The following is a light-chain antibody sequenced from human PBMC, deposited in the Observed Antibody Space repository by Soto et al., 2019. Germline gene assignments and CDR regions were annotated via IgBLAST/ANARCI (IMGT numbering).Light chain of an antibody. CDR2: RVS. CDR3: CTDAGTYKV. Sequence: QSALTQPRSVSGSPGQSVTISCTGTSSDIGAYNYVSWYQQHPDKAPKLMIYRVSKRPSGVPDRFSGSKSGNAASLTISGLQAEDEADYYCCTDAGTYKVFGTGTKVTSL. CDR1: SSDIGAYNY. V-gene: IGLV2-11*01. J-gene: IGLJ1*01.